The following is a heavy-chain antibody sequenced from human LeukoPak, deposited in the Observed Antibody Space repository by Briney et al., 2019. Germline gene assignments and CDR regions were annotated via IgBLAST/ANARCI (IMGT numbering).Heavy chain of an antibody. D-gene: IGHD6-13*01. CDR3: ARGRQQHEGLGIY. V-gene: IGHV1-8*02. CDR2: MNPNSGNT. Sequence: ASVKVSCKASGGTFSSYAISWVRQAPGQGLEWMGWMNPNSGNTGYAQKFQGRVTMTRNTSISTAYMELSSLRSEDTAVYYCARGRQQHEGLGIYWGQGTLVTVSS. J-gene: IGHJ4*02. CDR1: GGTFSSYA.